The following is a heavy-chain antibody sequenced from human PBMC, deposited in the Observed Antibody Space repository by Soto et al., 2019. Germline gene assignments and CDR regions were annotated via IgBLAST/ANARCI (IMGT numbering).Heavy chain of an antibody. CDR1: GGSISNSLYY. V-gene: IGHV4-39*01. CDR3: ARQPYGGYRYYFDY. Sequence: QLQLQESGPGLVKPSETLSLTCTVSGGSISNSLYYWGWIRQAPGKGREYIGTIYFSRSTTYSPSLKSRVNISVDTANNQFSLKLTAVTAADTAVYYWARQPYGGYRYYFDYWGQGTLVTVSS. CDR2: IYFSRST. J-gene: IGHJ4*02. D-gene: IGHD4-17*01.